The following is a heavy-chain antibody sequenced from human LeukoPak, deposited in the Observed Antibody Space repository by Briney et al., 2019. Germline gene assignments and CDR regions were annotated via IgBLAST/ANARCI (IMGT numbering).Heavy chain of an antibody. CDR2: INWNSGST. CDR3: ARDGGSGSYYNDGFDY. J-gene: IGHJ4*02. D-gene: IGHD3-10*01. CDR1: GFTFDDYG. V-gene: IGHV3-20*04. Sequence: GGSLRLXCAASGFTFDDYGMSWVRQAPGKGLEWVSGINWNSGSTGYADSVKGRFTISRDNAKNSLYLQMNSLRAEDTALYYCARDGGSGSYYNDGFDYWGQGTLVTVSS.